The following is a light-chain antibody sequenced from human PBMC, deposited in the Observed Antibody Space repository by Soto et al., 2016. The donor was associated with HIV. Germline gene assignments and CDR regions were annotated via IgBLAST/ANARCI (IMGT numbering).Light chain of an antibody. CDR3: NSRDTNDDRLAI. J-gene: IGLJ2*01. Sequence: SSEVTQDPAVSVALGQTVRITCQGDSLRKYYASWYQQKPGQAPVLVIFGKNNRPSGIPDRFSGSSSGNXASLTITGAQAEDEADYYCNSRDTNDDRLAIFGGGTKLTVL. CDR1: SLRKYY. CDR2: GKN. V-gene: IGLV3-19*01.